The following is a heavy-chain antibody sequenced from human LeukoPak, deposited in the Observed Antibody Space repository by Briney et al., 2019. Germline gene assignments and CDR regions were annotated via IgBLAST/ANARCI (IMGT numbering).Heavy chain of an antibody. CDR3: ARAHPEYYDSSGYNPLDF. CDR2: INAYTGNT. Sequence: GASVTVSCKASGYRLSYYGISWVRQAPGQGLEWMGWINAYTGNTNYAQKLQGRVTMTTDTSTSTAYMELRSLRSDDTAVYYCARAHPEYYDSSGYNPLDFWGQGTLVTVSS. J-gene: IGHJ4*02. CDR1: GYRLSYYG. D-gene: IGHD3-22*01. V-gene: IGHV1-18*01.